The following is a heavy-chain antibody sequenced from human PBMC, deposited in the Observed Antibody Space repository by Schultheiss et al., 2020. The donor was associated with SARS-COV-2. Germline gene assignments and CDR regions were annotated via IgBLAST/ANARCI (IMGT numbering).Heavy chain of an antibody. CDR3: ARDEGLMVYASSYYYGMDV. CDR2: ISWNSGSI. J-gene: IGHJ6*02. V-gene: IGHV3-21*01. CDR1: GFTFSSYA. Sequence: GGSLRLSCAASGFTFSSYAMTWVRQAPGKGLEWVSGISWNSGSIGYADSVKGRFTISRDNAKNSLYLQMNSLRAEDTAVYYCARDEGLMVYASSYYYGMDVWGQGTTVTVSS. D-gene: IGHD2-8*01.